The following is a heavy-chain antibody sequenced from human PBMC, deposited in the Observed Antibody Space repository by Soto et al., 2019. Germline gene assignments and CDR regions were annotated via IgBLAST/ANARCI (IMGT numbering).Heavy chain of an antibody. J-gene: IGHJ4*02. D-gene: IGHD4-17*01. CDR1: GITFSGYG. CDR3: ARYYGDYEGLDY. Sequence: QVQLVESGGGVVQPGRSLRLSCAASGITFSGYGMHWVRQAPGKGLEWLAVIWYDGSKTYYADSVKGRFTISRDNSKNTLYLQMNSLRAEDTAVYYCARYYGDYEGLDYWGQGTLVTVSS. CDR2: IWYDGSKT. V-gene: IGHV3-33*01.